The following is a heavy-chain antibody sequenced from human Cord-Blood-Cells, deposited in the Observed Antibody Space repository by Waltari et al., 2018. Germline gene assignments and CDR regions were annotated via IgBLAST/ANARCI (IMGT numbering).Heavy chain of an antibody. V-gene: IGHV4-4*07. Sequence: QVQLQESGPGLVKPSETLSLTCTVSGGSISSYSWSWIRQPAGQGLEWIGRIYTSGSTNYNPSLKSRVTMSVDTSKNQFSLKLSSVTAADTAVYYCAREGTYYDFWSGYSNWFDPWGQGTLVTVSS. CDR1: GGSISSYS. J-gene: IGHJ5*02. D-gene: IGHD3-3*01. CDR2: IYTSGST. CDR3: AREGTYYDFWSGYSNWFDP.